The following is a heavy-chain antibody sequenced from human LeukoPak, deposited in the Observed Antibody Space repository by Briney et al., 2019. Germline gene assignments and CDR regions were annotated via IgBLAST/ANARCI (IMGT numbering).Heavy chain of an antibody. D-gene: IGHD3-22*01. CDR1: GFIFSNYG. Sequence: PGGSLRLSCAASGFIFSNYGMHWVRQAPGKGLEWVVGIWYDGYNKFYADSAKGRFTISRDNAKNSLYLQMNSLRAEDTAVYYCASRGDTSGYYYFDYWGQGTLVTVSS. J-gene: IGHJ4*02. V-gene: IGHV3-33*03. CDR3: ASRGDTSGYYYFDY. CDR2: IWYDGYNK.